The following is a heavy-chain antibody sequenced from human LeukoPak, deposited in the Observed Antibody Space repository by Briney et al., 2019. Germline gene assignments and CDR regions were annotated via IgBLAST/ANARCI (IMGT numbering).Heavy chain of an antibody. CDR3: TTDVSVADYYYYYGMDV. D-gene: IGHD6-19*01. J-gene: IGHJ6*04. CDR2: IKSKTDGGTT. CDR1: GFTFSNAW. Sequence: GGSLRLSCAASGFTFSNAWMSWVRQAPGRGLEWVGRIKSKTDGGTTDYAAPVKGRFTISRDDSKNTLYLQMNSLKTEDTAVYYCTTDVSVADYYYYYGMDVWGKGTTVTVPS. V-gene: IGHV3-15*01.